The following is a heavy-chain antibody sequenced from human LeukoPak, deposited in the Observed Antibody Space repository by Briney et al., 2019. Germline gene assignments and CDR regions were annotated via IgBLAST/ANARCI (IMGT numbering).Heavy chain of an antibody. CDR3: ARGWWELPHFDY. CDR1: GYTFTGYY. V-gene: IGHV1-2*02. D-gene: IGHD1-26*01. J-gene: IGHJ4*02. CDR2: INPNSGGT. Sequence: ASVKVSCKASGYTFTGYYMHWVRPAPGQGLAWMGWINPNSGGTNYAQKFQGRVTMTRDTSISTAYMELSRLRSDDTAVYYCARGWWELPHFDYWGQGTLVTVSS.